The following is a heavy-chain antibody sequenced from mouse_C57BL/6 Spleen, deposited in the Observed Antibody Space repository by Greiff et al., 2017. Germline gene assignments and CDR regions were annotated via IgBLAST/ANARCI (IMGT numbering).Heavy chain of an antibody. CDR1: GYTFTSYT. D-gene: IGHD2-2*01. Sequence: QVHVKQSGAELARPGASVKMSCKASGYTFTSYTMHWVKQRPGQGLEWIGYINPSSGYTKYNQKFKDKATLTADKSSSTAYMQLSSLTSEDSAVYYCARAPMVNFTVDYWGQGTSVTVSS. CDR3: ARAPMVNFTVDY. CDR2: INPSSGYT. V-gene: IGHV1-4*01. J-gene: IGHJ4*01.